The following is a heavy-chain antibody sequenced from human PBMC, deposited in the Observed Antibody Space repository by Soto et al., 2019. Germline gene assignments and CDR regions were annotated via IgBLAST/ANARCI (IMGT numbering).Heavy chain of an antibody. CDR1: GSSISSYY. Sequence: PSETLSLTCTVSGSSISSYYWSWIRQPAGKGLEWIGRIYTSGSTNYNPSLKNRVTMSVDTSKNQFSLKLSSVTAADTAVYYCARDDVVAARTEYYYGIDLWGQGTTVTVSS. V-gene: IGHV4-4*07. D-gene: IGHD6-6*01. CDR3: ARDDVVAARTEYYYGIDL. CDR2: IYTSGST. J-gene: IGHJ6*02.